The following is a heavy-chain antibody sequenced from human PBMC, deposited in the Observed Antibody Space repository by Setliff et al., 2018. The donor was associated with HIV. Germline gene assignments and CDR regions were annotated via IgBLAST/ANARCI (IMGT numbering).Heavy chain of an antibody. Sequence: QPGGSLRLSCAASGFTFSDHYMDWVRQAPGKGLEWVGRSTNKDNSYTTTYAASVKGRFTISRDDSKNSLYLQMNSLKTEDTAMYYCARAAAGLDIWSQGIRVTVSS. J-gene: IGHJ4*02. CDR2: STNKDNSYTT. V-gene: IGHV3-72*01. CDR3: ARAAAGLDI. CDR1: GFTFSDHY.